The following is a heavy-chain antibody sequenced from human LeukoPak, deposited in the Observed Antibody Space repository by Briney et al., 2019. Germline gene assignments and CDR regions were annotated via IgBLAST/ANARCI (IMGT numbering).Heavy chain of an antibody. D-gene: IGHD3-22*01. CDR1: GGSISSYY. J-gene: IGHJ4*02. CDR2: IYYSGST. V-gene: IGHV4-59*08. Sequence: SETLSLTCTVSGGSISSYYWSWIRQPPGKGLEWIGYIYYSGSTNYNPSLKSRVTISVDTSKNQFSLKLSSVTTADTAVYYCASYDSSGASGYWGQGTLVTVSS. CDR3: ASYDSSGASGY.